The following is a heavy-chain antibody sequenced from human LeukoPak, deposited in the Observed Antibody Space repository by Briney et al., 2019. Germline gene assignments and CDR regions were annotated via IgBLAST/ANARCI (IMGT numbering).Heavy chain of an antibody. CDR1: GYSISDAYF. D-gene: IGHD5-18*01. J-gene: IGHJ5*02. V-gene: IGHV4-38-2*01. Sequence: PSETLSLTRAVSGYSISDAYFWGWIRQPPGKGLEWIGSMYHNGPTYYNPSLRSRVTISFDTSKHQFYLKLSSVTAADTAVYYCARRDPGETPMGNWFDPWGQGTLVTVSS. CDR3: ARRDPGETPMGNWFDP. CDR2: MYHNGPT.